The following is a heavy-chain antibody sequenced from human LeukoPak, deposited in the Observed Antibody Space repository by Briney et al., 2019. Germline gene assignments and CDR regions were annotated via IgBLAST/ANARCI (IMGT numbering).Heavy chain of an antibody. J-gene: IGHJ4*02. CDR2: SSTYDGNT. CDR1: GYTFSSYG. V-gene: IGHV1-18*01. Sequence: GASVKVSCKASGYTFSSYGISWVRQAPGQGLEWMGWSSTYDGNTKNAENLQDRVTMTTDTSTSTAYMELRSLRSDDAGVYFRARESNWAYYFDYWGQGTLLTVSS. CDR3: ARESNWAYYFDY. D-gene: IGHD1-1*01.